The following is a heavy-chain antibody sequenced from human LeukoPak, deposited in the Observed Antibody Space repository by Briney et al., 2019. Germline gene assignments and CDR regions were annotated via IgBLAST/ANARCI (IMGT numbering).Heavy chain of an antibody. V-gene: IGHV3-7*03. CDR1: GFTFSSYW. D-gene: IGHD2-15*01. CDR2: IKQDGSEK. J-gene: IGHJ6*04. CDR3: ARSPRGYCSGGSCHGRHGYGMDV. Sequence: GGSLRLSCAASGFTFSSYWMSWVRQAPGKGLEWVANIKQDGSEKYYVDSVKGRFTISRDNAKNSLYLQMNSLRAEDTAVYYCARSPRGYCSGGSCHGRHGYGMDVWGKGTTVTVSS.